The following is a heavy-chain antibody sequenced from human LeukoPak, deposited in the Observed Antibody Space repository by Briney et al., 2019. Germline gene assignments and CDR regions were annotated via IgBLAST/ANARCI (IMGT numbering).Heavy chain of an antibody. J-gene: IGHJ5*02. V-gene: IGHV4-59*01. CDR2: IYYSGST. Sequence: PSETLSLTCTVSGGSISSYYWSWFRQPPGKGLEWIGYIYYSGSTNYNPSLKSRVTISVDTSKNQFSLKLSSVTAADTAVYYCARGSYCSSTSCSDKYNWFDPWGQGTLVTVSS. D-gene: IGHD2-2*01. CDR3: ARGSYCSSTSCSDKYNWFDP. CDR1: GGSISSYY.